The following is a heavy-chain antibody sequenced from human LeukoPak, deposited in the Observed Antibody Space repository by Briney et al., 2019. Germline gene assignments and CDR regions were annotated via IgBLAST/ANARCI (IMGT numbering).Heavy chain of an antibody. D-gene: IGHD3-3*02. CDR2: IGEEKSGSWT. CDR3: AKAGVISGWDY. J-gene: IGHJ4*02. V-gene: IGHV3-23*01. CDR1: GFALSNYP. Sequence: QPGGSLRLPCAASGFALSNYPMGWVRQAPGKGLEWVSGIGEEKSGSWTKFADSVKGRFTISRDNSENTLYLQMDSLTVDDTAVYYCAKAGVISGWDYWGQGVLVTVSS.